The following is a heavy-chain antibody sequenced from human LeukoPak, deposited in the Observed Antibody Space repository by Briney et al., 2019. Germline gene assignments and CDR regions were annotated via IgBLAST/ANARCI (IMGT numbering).Heavy chain of an antibody. CDR2: IKPDGSDK. Sequence: GGSLRLSCAASGFTFSSHYMNWVRQAPGKGLEWVANIKPDGSDKYYVDSVKGRFTISRDNAKNSLFLQMNSLRAEDTAVYYCARDPYVDIVATIDPHFDYWGQGTLVTVSS. CDR3: ARDPYVDIVATIDPHFDY. J-gene: IGHJ4*02. D-gene: IGHD5-12*01. V-gene: IGHV3-7*01. CDR1: GFTFSSHY.